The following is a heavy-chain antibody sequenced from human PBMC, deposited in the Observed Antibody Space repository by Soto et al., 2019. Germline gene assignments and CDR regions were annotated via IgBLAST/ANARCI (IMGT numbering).Heavy chain of an antibody. CDR2: IYWDDAK. D-gene: IGHD3-9*01. CDR3: AQMDFDLYGMDV. Sequence: QITLTESGPTLVKPTQTLTLTCTFSGISLTNSGVGVSWIRQPPGKALEWLAVIYWDDAKHFSPSQKSRLTIPKDTSKNQVVLTMTNMDSVDTATYFCAQMDFDLYGMDVWGQGTKVIVSS. J-gene: IGHJ6*02. CDR1: GISLTNSGVG. V-gene: IGHV2-5*02.